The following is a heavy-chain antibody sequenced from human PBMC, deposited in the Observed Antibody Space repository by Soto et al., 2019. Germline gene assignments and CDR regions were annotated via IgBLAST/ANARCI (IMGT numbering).Heavy chain of an antibody. Sequence: PSETLSLTCAVYGGSLSGYYWAWIRQPPGKGLEWIGSAYYSGSTYYNSSLKSRVTIFVDTSKSQFSLMLGSVTAADTAVYYCARHDWARFYGMDVWGQGTTVTVSS. J-gene: IGHJ6*02. CDR1: GGSLSGYY. D-gene: IGHD2-21*01. CDR2: AYYSGST. V-gene: IGHV4-39*01. CDR3: ARHDWARFYGMDV.